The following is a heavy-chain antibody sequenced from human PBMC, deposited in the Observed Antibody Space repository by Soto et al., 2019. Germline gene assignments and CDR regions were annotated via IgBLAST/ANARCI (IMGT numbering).Heavy chain of an antibody. Sequence: EVQLVESGGGLVQAGGSLRLSCAASGFAFSNSWMSWVRQSPAGGLAWVANINQDGTVKGYLDSVKGRFTGSRDNAKNSLYLQMNSLGAEDTALYYCALDYGDWGRGTLVTVSS. V-gene: IGHV3-7*01. CDR2: INQDGTVK. CDR1: GFAFSNSW. D-gene: IGHD3-16*01. CDR3: ALDYGD. J-gene: IGHJ4*02.